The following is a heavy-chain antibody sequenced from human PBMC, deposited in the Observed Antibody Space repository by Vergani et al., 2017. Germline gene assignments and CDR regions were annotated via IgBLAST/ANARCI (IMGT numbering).Heavy chain of an antibody. CDR2: IYPADSDT. CDR1: EYSFGNYW. J-gene: IGHJ4*02. V-gene: IGHV5-51*01. D-gene: IGHD1-1*01. Sequence: EVELVQSGPEMRKPGESLKISCKGSEYSFGNYWIGWVRQMPGKGLEWMGIIYPADSDTRDSQSFQGQVTISADKSISTAFLQWDSLKASDTALYYCARHTTYTDSCGRGTIVTVSS. CDR3: ARHTTYTDS.